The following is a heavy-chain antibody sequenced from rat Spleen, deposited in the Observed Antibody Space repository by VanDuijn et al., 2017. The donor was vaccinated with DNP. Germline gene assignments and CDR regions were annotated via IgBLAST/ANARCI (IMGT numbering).Heavy chain of an antibody. CDR1: GFTFSNYA. D-gene: IGHD3-8*01. CDR2: IIYDGSST. J-gene: IGHJ4*01. Sequence: EVQLVESGGGPVQPGRSMKLSCAASGFTFSNYAMAWVRQSPKKGLEWVATIIYDGSSTYYRDSVKGRFSISRDNAKSTLYLQMDSLRSEDTATYYCARHRTISPDYYDMDAWGQGASVTVSS. CDR3: ARHRTISPDYYDMDA. V-gene: IGHV5-7*01.